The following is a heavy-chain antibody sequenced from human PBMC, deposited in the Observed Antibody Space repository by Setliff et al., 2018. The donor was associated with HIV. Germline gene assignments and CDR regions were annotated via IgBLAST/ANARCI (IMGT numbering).Heavy chain of an antibody. D-gene: IGHD1-26*01. CDR3: ARGGDVSALDY. CDR2: INPSGGV. Sequence: SETLSLTCAIYGGSLRGYYWSWIRQTPGKGLEWIGQINPSGGVNYNPSLNGRVTISGHTSRNQSSLQLASLLAADTALYYCARGGDVSALDYWGQGILVTVSS. V-gene: IGHV4-34*01. J-gene: IGHJ4*02. CDR1: GGSLRGYY.